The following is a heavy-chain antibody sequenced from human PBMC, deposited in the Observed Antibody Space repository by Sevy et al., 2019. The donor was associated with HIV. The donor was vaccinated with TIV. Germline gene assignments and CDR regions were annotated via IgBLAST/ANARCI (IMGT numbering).Heavy chain of an antibody. Sequence: GGSLRLSCAASGFTFSSYAMSWVRQAPGMGLEWVSAISGSGGSTYYADSVKGRFTISRDNSKNTLYLQMNSLRAEDTAVYYCASNLDYDYIWGSYRKEKLDYWGQGTLVTVSS. V-gene: IGHV3-23*01. J-gene: IGHJ4*02. CDR2: ISGSGGST. CDR1: GFTFSSYA. D-gene: IGHD3-16*02. CDR3: ASNLDYDYIWGSYRKEKLDY.